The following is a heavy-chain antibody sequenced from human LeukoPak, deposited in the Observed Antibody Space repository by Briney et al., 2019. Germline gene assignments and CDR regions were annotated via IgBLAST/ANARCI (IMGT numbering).Heavy chain of an antibody. V-gene: IGHV4-34*01. CDR2: INHSGST. D-gene: IGHD7-27*01. J-gene: IGHJ4*02. Sequence: SETLSLTCAVYGGSFSGYYWSWIRQPPGKGLEWIGEINHSGSTNYNPSLKSRVTISVDTSKNQFSLKLSSVTAVDTAVYYCARVTGEPSDYWGQGTLVTVSS. CDR3: ARVTGEPSDY. CDR1: GGSFSGYY.